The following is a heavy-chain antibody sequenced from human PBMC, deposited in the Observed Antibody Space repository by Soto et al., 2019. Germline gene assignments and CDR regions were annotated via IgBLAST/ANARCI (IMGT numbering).Heavy chain of an antibody. CDR1: GSTFSSYA. CDR3: DRDEVTTP. CDR2: INPIFGTA. D-gene: IGHD4-17*01. J-gene: IGHJ5*02. V-gene: IGHV1-69*12. Sequence: QVQLVQSGAEVKKPGSSVKIACKASGSTFSSYAISWVRQAPGEGLEWMGGINPIFGTANYAQKFQGSVTITADESTSTADMELSSLRSADTAGYYCDRDEVTTPWGQGTLVTVSS.